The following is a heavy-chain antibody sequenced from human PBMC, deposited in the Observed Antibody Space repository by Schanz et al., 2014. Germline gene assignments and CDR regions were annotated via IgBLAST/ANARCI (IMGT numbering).Heavy chain of an antibody. CDR2: ISSSSTYI. CDR3: ARVLWCVLPATLGDAFDI. V-gene: IGHV3-21*02. D-gene: IGHD2-15*01. Sequence: DVQLVESGGGLVKPGGSLRLSCAASGFTFSTYTMNWVRQAPGKGLEWVSSISSSSTYIYYTDSLKGRFTISRDNAKTSLYLKMNSLIAEDTAMYYGARVLWCVLPATLGDAFDIWGQGTMVTISS. J-gene: IGHJ3*02. CDR1: GFTFSTYT.